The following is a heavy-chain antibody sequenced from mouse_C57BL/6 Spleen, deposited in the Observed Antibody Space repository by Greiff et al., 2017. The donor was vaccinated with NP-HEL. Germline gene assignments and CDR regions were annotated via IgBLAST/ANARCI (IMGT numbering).Heavy chain of an antibody. CDR1: GYTFTDYY. V-gene: IGHV1-19*01. CDR2: INPYNGGT. CDR3: ARERNYDGFFDY. D-gene: IGHD2-3*01. Sequence: EVKLVESGPVLVKPGASVKMSCKASGYTFTDYYMNWVKQSHGKSLEWIGVINPYNGGTSYNQKFKGKATLTVDKSSSTAYMELNSLTSEDSAVYYCARERNYDGFFDYWGQGTTLTVSS. J-gene: IGHJ2*01.